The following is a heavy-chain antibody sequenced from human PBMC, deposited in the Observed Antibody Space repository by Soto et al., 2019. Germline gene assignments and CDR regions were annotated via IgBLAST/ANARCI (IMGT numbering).Heavy chain of an antibody. CDR3: SLHVSHLFDY. CDR2: ISYDGSNK. D-gene: IGHD3-10*02. CDR1: GFTFSSYA. Sequence: GGSLRLSCAASGFTFSSYAMHWVRQAPGKGLEWVAVISYDGSNKYYADSVKGRFTISRDNSKNTLYLQMNSLRAEDTAVYYCSLHVSHLFDYWGQGTLVTVSS. J-gene: IGHJ4*02. V-gene: IGHV3-30-3*01.